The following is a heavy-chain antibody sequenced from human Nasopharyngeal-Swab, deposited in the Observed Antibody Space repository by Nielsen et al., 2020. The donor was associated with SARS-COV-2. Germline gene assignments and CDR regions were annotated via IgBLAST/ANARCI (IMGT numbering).Heavy chain of an antibody. J-gene: IGHJ4*02. Sequence: GESLKISCASSGFTFSIYAMSWVRQAPGKGLEWVSYISSSGSTRYYADSVKGRFTISRDNAKNSLYLQMNSLRAEDTAVYYCARDYCSSTSCYDYWGQGTLVTVSS. CDR3: ARDYCSSTSCYDY. CDR2: ISSSGSTR. CDR1: GFTFSIYA. V-gene: IGHV3-48*03. D-gene: IGHD2-2*01.